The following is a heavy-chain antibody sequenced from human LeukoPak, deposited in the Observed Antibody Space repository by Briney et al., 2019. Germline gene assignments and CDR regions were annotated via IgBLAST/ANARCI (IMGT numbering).Heavy chain of an antibody. CDR3: ASSNIRYGYGMGV. Sequence: SETLSLTCAVYGGSFSGYYWSWIRQPPGKGLEWIGEINHSGSTNYNPSLKSRVTISVDTSKNQFSLKLSSVTAADTAVYYCASSNIRYGYGMGVWGQGTTVTVSS. CDR2: INHSGST. J-gene: IGHJ6*02. CDR1: GGSFSGYY. V-gene: IGHV4-34*01. D-gene: IGHD5-18*01.